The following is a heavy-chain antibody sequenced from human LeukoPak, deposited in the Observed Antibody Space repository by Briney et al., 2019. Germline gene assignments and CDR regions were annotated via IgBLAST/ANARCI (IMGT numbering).Heavy chain of an antibody. D-gene: IGHD5-12*01. V-gene: IGHV4-4*07. CDR3: AIPRGYGWNRYYYGMDV. J-gene: IGHJ6*02. Sequence: SETLSLTCTVSGGSISSYYWSWIRQPAGKGLEWIGRIYTSGSTNYSPSLKSRVTISVDTSKNQFSLKLSSVTAADTAVYYCAIPRGYGWNRYYYGMDVWGQGTTVTVSS. CDR1: GGSISSYY. CDR2: IYTSGST.